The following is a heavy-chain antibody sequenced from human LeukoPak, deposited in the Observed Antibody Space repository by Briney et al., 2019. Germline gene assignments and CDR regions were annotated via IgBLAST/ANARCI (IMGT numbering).Heavy chain of an antibody. J-gene: IGHJ6*02. CDR1: GYTFTGYY. Sequence: ASVKVSCKASGYTFTGYYMHWVRQAPGQGLEWMGWINSNSGGTNYAQKFQGRVTMTRDTSISTAYMELSRLRSDDTAVYYCARGITIFGVVMEYGMDVWGQGTTVTVSS. CDR3: ARGITIFGVVMEYGMDV. V-gene: IGHV1-2*02. D-gene: IGHD3-3*01. CDR2: INSNSGGT.